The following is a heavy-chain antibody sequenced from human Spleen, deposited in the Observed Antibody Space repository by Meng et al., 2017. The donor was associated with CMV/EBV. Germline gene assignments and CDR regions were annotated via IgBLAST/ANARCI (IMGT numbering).Heavy chain of an antibody. Sequence: LSCAVSGVSVSDSGFYWTWIRQSPGKGLQWIGYVYYNGNTNLNPSLTGRVTMSMERSANQFSLRLTSVTTADTAVYYCARGVYWFEFWGQGTLVTVSS. CDR3: ARGVYWFEF. V-gene: IGHV4-61*08. CDR2: VYYNGNT. D-gene: IGHD2-8*02. J-gene: IGHJ4*02. CDR1: GVSVSDSGFY.